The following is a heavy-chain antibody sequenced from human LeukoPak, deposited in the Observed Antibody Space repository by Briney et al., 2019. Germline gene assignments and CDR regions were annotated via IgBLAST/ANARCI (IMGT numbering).Heavy chain of an antibody. J-gene: IGHJ4*02. CDR2: ISGSGGST. D-gene: IGHD5-24*01. CDR1: GFTFSSYA. V-gene: IGHV3-23*01. CDR3: AKDLAEMATIIDY. Sequence: GGSLRLSCAAAGFTFSSYAMSWVRQAPGKGLEWVSAISGSGGSTYYTDSVKGRFTISRDNSKNTLYLQMNSLRAEDTAVYYCAKDLAEMATIIDYWGQGTLVTVSS.